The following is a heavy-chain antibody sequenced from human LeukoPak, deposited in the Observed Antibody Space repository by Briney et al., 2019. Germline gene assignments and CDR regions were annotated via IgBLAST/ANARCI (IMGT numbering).Heavy chain of an antibody. CDR1: GFTFDDYA. Sequence: GGSLRLSCAASGFTFDDYAMHWVRQAPGKGLEWVSGISWNSGSIGYADSVKGRFTISRDNAKNSLYLQMNSLRAEGTALYYCAKDSDSYGSGTYDYFDYWGQGTLVTVSS. J-gene: IGHJ4*02. CDR3: AKDSDSYGSGTYDYFDY. D-gene: IGHD3-10*01. CDR2: ISWNSGSI. V-gene: IGHV3-9*01.